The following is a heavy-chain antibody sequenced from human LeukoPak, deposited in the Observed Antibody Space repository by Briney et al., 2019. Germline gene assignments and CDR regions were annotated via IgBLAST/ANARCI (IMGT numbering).Heavy chain of an antibody. J-gene: IGHJ6*03. CDR2: INPNSGGT. CDR3: ARDGYDSSGYSHYYYYYYMDV. Sequence: ASVKVSCKASGYTFTGYYMHWVRQAPGQGLEWMGWINPNSGGTKYAQKFQGRVTMTRDTSISTAYMELSRLRSDDTAVYYCARDGYDSSGYSHYYYYYYMDVWGKGTTVTVSS. D-gene: IGHD3-22*01. CDR1: GYTFTGYY. V-gene: IGHV1-2*02.